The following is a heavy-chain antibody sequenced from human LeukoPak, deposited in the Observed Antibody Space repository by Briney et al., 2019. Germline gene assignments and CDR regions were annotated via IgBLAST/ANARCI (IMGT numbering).Heavy chain of an antibody. CDR1: GFTFSSYG. D-gene: IGHD1-1*01. J-gene: IGHJ4*02. V-gene: IGHV3-30*02. Sequence: PGGSLRLSCAPSGFTFSSYGMHWVRQAPVKGLEWVAFIRFDGSNRYYADSVKGRFTISRDNSKNTLNLQMNSLRAEDTAVYYCARRGASTGGLDYWGQGTLVTVSS. CDR3: ARRGASTGGLDY. CDR2: IRFDGSNR.